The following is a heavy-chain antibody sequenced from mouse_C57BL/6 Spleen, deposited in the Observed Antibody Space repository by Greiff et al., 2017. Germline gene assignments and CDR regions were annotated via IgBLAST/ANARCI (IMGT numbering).Heavy chain of an antibody. J-gene: IGHJ4*01. Sequence: QVQLQQPGAELVRPGTSVKLSCKASGYTFTSYWMHWVKQRPGQGLEWIGVIDPSDSYTNYNQKFKGKATLTVDTSSSTAYMPLSSLTSEDSAVYYCARGLGMDAMDYWGQGTSVTVSS. V-gene: IGHV1-59*01. CDR2: IDPSDSYT. CDR3: ARGLGMDAMDY. CDR1: GYTFTSYW. D-gene: IGHD3-3*01.